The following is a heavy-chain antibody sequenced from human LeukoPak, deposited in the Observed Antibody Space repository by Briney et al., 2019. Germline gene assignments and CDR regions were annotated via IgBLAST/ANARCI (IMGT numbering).Heavy chain of an antibody. CDR2: INQDGSEE. Sequence: PGGSLRLSCATSGFTFSNYWMSWVRQAPGKGLERVANINQDGSEEYYVDSVRGRFTISRDNAKNSLYLQMNSLRAEDTAVYYCARPYDSNRDHSGYGYWGRGTLVTVSS. V-gene: IGHV3-7*02. J-gene: IGHJ4*02. CDR1: GFTFSNYW. D-gene: IGHD5-12*01. CDR3: ARPYDSNRDHSGYGY.